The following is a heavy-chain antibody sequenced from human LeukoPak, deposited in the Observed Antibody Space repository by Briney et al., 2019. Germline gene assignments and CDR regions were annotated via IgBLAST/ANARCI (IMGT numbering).Heavy chain of an antibody. CDR3: ARALPSPLYSGSYADAFDI. CDR1: GFTFSSYD. V-gene: IGHV3-30*03. Sequence: PGGSLRLSCAASGFTFSSYDMHWVRQAPGKGLEWLAVISYDGSNKYYANSVKGRFTISRDNSKNTLYLQMTSLRAEDTAVYYCARALPSPLYSGSYADAFDIWGQGTMVTVSS. D-gene: IGHD1-26*01. CDR2: ISYDGSNK. J-gene: IGHJ3*02.